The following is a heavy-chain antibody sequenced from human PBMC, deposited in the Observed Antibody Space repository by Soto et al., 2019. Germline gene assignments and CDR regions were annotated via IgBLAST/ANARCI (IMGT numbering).Heavy chain of an antibody. Sequence: SETPSLTGSVSGGSHSSYYWSWVRQTPGKGREWIGYIYYSGSTNYNPSLKSRGTISVDTSKNQFSLKLSSVTAADTAVYYCARGLRGSSSFFGMDVWGQGTTVTVSS. J-gene: IGHJ6*02. CDR2: IYYSGST. CDR3: ARGLRGSSSFFGMDV. CDR1: GGSHSSYY. V-gene: IGHV4-59*01. D-gene: IGHD6-6*01.